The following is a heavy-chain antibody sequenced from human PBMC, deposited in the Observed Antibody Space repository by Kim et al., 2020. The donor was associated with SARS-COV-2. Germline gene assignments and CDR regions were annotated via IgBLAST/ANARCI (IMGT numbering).Heavy chain of an antibody. CDR2: INHSGST. V-gene: IGHV4-34*01. D-gene: IGHD3-16*02. CDR1: GGSFSGYY. J-gene: IGHJ4*02. Sequence: SETLSLTCAVYGGSFSGYYWSWIRQPPGKGLEWIGEINHSGSTNYNPSLKSRVTISVDTSKNQFSLKLSSVTAADTAVYYCARGHLWGSYRLRAYYFDYWGQGTLVTISS. CDR3: ARGHLWGSYRLRAYYFDY.